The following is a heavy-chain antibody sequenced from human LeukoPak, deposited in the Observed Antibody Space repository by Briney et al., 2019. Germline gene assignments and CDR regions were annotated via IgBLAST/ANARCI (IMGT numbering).Heavy chain of an antibody. CDR2: MNPNSGNT. CDR3: ARDGYSSGWYSYYYYYYGMDV. CDR1: GYTFTSYD. V-gene: IGHV1-8*01. J-gene: IGHJ6*02. Sequence: ASVKVSCKASGYTFTSYDINWVRQATGQGLEWMGWMNPNSGNTGYPQKFQGRVTMTRNTSISTAYMELSSLRSEDTAVYCCARDGYSSGWYSYYYYYYGMDVWGQGTTVTVSS. D-gene: IGHD6-19*01.